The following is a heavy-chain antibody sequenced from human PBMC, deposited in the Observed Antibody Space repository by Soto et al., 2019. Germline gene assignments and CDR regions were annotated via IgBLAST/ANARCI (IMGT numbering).Heavy chain of an antibody. Sequence: ASVNVSCKASGYTFTSYDINWVRQATGQGLEWMGWMNPNIGNTGYAQKFQGRVTMTRNTSISTAYMELSSLRSEDTAVYYCARGLGYDFWSGPNRDYWGQGTLVTIS. CDR3: ARGLGYDFWSGPNRDY. D-gene: IGHD3-3*01. V-gene: IGHV1-8*01. J-gene: IGHJ4*02. CDR1: GYTFTSYD. CDR2: MNPNIGNT.